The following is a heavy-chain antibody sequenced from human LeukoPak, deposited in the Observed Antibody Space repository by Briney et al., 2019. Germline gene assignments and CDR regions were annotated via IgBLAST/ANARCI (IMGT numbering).Heavy chain of an antibody. CDR2: VYYNGNT. J-gene: IGHJ5*02. D-gene: IGHD3/OR15-3a*01. CDR1: GGSISPYY. CDR3: ARGPLSSRTTWTWFDP. Sequence: SETLSLTCTVSGGSISPYYWTWIRQPPGKGLEWIGYVYYNGNTNYNPSLKSRITISVDTSKNQFSLRLKSVTAADTAVYYCARGPLSSRTTWTWFDPWGQGTLVTVSS. V-gene: IGHV4-59*01.